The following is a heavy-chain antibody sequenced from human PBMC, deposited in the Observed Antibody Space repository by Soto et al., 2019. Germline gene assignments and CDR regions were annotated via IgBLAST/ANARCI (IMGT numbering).Heavy chain of an antibody. CDR3: ARCKQKVMHCGLDV. D-gene: IGHD2-21*01. J-gene: IGHJ6*02. CDR1: GFIFSSYG. V-gene: IGHV3-33*01. Sequence: QVSLVESGGGAVQRWRSLRVSCAASGFIFSSYGMHWVRQAPGKGVEWVAFINYDGSNKFYGDAVKGRFTISRDNSKNIVHLQMNNLRGEDTAVYYCARCKQKVMHCGLDVWGHGATVTVSS. CDR2: INYDGSNK.